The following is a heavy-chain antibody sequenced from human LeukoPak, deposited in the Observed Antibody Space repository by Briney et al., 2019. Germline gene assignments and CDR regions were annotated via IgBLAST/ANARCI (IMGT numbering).Heavy chain of an antibody. CDR1: GYPFTGYY. J-gene: IGHJ4*02. CDR2: INPNSGGT. D-gene: IGHD1-26*01. Sequence: ASVKVSCKASGYPFTGYYMHWVRQAPGQGLEWMGWINPNSGGTNYAQKFQGRVTMTRDTSISTAYMELSRLRSDDTAVYYCARAEEWELPPKNYWGQGTLVTVSS. V-gene: IGHV1-2*02. CDR3: ARAEEWELPPKNY.